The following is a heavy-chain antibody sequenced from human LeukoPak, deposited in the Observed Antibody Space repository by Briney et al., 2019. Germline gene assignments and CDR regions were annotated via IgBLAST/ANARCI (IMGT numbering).Heavy chain of an antibody. CDR3: ARDWRLQLPFDY. V-gene: IGHV3-30*04. J-gene: IGHJ4*02. CDR2: ISYDGSNK. CDR1: KFTFNSYA. Sequence: GGSLRLSCAASKFTFNSYAMHWDRQAPGKGLEWVAVISYDGSNKYYADSVKGRFTISRDNSKNTLYLQMNSLRAEDTAVYYCARDWRLQLPFDYWGQGTLVTVSS. D-gene: IGHD5-24*01.